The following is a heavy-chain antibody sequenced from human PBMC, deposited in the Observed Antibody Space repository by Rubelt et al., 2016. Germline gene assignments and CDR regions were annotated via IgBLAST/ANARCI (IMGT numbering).Heavy chain of an antibody. J-gene: IGHJ4*02. CDR1: GYTFTGYY. D-gene: IGHD5-24*01. V-gene: IGHV1-46*01. Sequence: QVQLVQSGAEVKKPGASVKVSCKASGYTFTGYYMHWVRQAPGQGLEWMGIINPSGGSTSYAQNVQGRGPMTRDTSTSRVYMELSSLRSEDTAVYYCARTKTVEMATIPLAYWGQGTLVTVSS. CDR3: ARTKTVEMATIPLAY. CDR2: INPSGGST.